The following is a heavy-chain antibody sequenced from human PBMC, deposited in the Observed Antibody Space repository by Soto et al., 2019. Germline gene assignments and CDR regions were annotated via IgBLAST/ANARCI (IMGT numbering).Heavy chain of an antibody. CDR2: ISYDGSNK. CDR3: AKGYNYDRSGNPDY. D-gene: IGHD3-22*01. Sequence: QVQLVESGGGVVQPGRSLRLSCAASGFTFSSYAMHWVRQAPGKGLEWVAVISYDGSNKYYADSVKGRLTISRDNYKNTLYLQMNSLRTEDTALYYCAKGYNYDRSGNPDYWGQGTLVTVSS. V-gene: IGHV3-30-3*01. CDR1: GFTFSSYA. J-gene: IGHJ4*02.